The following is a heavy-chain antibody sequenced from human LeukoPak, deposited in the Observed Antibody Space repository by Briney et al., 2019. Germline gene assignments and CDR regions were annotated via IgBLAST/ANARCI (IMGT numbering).Heavy chain of an antibody. J-gene: IGHJ4*02. D-gene: IGHD4-17*01. CDR3: TRNGAYALDQ. CDR1: GGFISNGNW. V-gene: IGHV4-4*02. CDR2: IYRGGST. Sequence: SETLSLTCAVSGGFISNGNWWSWVRQPPGKGLEWIGEIYRGGSTSYSATLKSRVTMSVDMSKNQFSLKLTSVTAADTAVHYCTRNGAYALDQWGQGTLVTVSS.